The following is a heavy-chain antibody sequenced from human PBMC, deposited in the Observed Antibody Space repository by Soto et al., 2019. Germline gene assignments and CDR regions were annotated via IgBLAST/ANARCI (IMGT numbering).Heavy chain of an antibody. CDR3: ARDYTYYYGSGSYSPSP. CDR2: ISYDGSNK. V-gene: IGHV3-30-3*01. Sequence: GGSLRLSCAASGFTFSSYAMHWVRQAPGKGLEWVAVISYDGSNKYYADSVKGRFTISRDNSKNTLYLQMNSLRAEDTAVYYCARDYTYYYGSGSYSPSPWGQGTLVTVSS. J-gene: IGHJ5*02. CDR1: GFTFSSYA. D-gene: IGHD3-10*01.